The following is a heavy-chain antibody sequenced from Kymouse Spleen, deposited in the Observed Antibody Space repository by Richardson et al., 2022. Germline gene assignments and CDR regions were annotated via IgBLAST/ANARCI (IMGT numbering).Heavy chain of an antibody. Sequence: QVQLQESGPGLVKPSGTLSLTCAVSGGSISSSNWWSWVRQPPGKGLEWIGEIYHSGSTNYNPSLKSRVTISVDKSKNQFSLKLSSVTAADTAVYYCARGLLWFGEFYYYYYGMDVWGQGTTVTVSS. V-gene: IGHV4-4*02. CDR2: IYHSGST. J-gene: IGHJ6*02. CDR1: GGSISSSNW. CDR3: ARGLLWFGEFYYYYYGMDV. D-gene: IGHD3-10*01.